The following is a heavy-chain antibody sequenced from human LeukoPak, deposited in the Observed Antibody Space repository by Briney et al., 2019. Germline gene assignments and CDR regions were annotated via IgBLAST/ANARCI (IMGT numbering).Heavy chain of an antibody. D-gene: IGHD1-1*01. J-gene: IGHJ3*02. CDR3: VRGGGTLDM. CDR1: GFIITSHW. V-gene: IGHV3-7*01. Sequence: PGGSLRLSCEASGFIITSHWMSWVRQAPGKRPERVANIKQDGSDKYYLDSVKGRFTISRDNAKNSLYLQMNSLRDEDTAMYYCVRGGGTLDMWGQETMVTVSS. CDR2: IKQDGSDK.